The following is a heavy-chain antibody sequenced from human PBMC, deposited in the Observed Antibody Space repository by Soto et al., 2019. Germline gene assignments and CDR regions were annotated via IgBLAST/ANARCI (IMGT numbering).Heavy chain of an antibody. Sequence: EVQLVESGGGLVQPGGSLRLSCAASGLAFSSYSMNWVRQAPGKGLEWVSYISYSSNTIYYADSVKGRFTISRDNARNSLYLQMSSLRDEDTAVYYCADKTLYSRSPRVYNGMDVWGQGTTVTVSS. CDR3: ADKTLYSRSPRVYNGMDV. CDR2: ISYSSNTI. CDR1: GLAFSSYS. V-gene: IGHV3-48*02. D-gene: IGHD6-6*01. J-gene: IGHJ6*02.